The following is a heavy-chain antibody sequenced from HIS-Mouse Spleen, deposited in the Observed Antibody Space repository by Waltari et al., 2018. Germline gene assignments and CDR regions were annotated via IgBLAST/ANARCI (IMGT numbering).Heavy chain of an antibody. CDR2: IYYSGST. D-gene: IGHD3-22*01. J-gene: IGHJ4*02. CDR3: ARGQYYYDSSGYYYFDY. Sequence: QVQLQESGPGLVKPSETLSLTCTVSGGSISSYYWSWIRQPPGKGLEWIGYIYYSGSTNYTPSLKSRVTISVATSKNQCSRKLSSVTAADTAVYYCARGQYYYDSSGYYYFDYWGQGTLVTVSS. CDR1: GGSISSYY. V-gene: IGHV4-59*01.